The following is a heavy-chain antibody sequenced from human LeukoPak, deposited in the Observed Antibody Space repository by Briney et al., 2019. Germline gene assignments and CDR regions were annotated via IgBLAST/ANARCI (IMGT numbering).Heavy chain of an antibody. V-gene: IGHV3-30*04. D-gene: IGHD1-26*01. J-gene: IGHJ4*02. Sequence: GRSLRLSCAASGFTFSSYAMHWVRQAPGKGLEWVAVISYDGSNKYYADSVKGRFTISRDNSKNTLYLQMDSLGAEDTAVYYCARVGGSYLHYFFDYWGQGTLVTVSS. CDR2: ISYDGSNK. CDR1: GFTFSSYA. CDR3: ARVGGSYLHYFFDY.